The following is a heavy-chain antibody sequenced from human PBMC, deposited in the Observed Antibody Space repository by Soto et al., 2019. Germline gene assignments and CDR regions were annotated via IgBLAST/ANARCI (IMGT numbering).Heavy chain of an antibody. CDR2: IYYSGST. V-gene: IGHV4-59*01. J-gene: IGHJ6*03. CDR3: AYGSGSYYKPYYYYYMDV. Sequence: QVQLQESGPGLVKPSETLSLTCTVSGGSISSYYWSWIRQPPGKGLEWIGYIYYSGSTNYNPSLKSRVTISVDTSKNQFSLKLSSVTAADKAVYYCAYGSGSYYKPYYYYYMDVWGKGTTVTVSS. D-gene: IGHD3-10*01. CDR1: GGSISSYY.